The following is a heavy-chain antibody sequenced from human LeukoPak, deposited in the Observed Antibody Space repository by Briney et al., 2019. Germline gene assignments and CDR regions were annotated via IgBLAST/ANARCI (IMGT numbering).Heavy chain of an antibody. V-gene: IGHV5-51*01. CDR1: GYSFSSYW. CDR2: IYPDDSDT. Sequence: GESLKISCKGSGYSFSSYWIGWVRQMPGKGLEWMGMIYPDDSDTRYSPSFQGQVTISADKSISTAYLQWSSLKASDTAMYYCARLRSSILTGLYDYWGQGTLVTVSS. D-gene: IGHD3-9*01. J-gene: IGHJ4*02. CDR3: ARLRSSILTGLYDY.